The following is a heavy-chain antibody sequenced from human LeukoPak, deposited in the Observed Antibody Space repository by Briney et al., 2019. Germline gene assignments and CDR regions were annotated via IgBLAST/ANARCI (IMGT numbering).Heavy chain of an antibody. CDR1: GSTFSSYT. D-gene: IGHD7-27*01. Sequence: ASVKVSCKASGSTFSSYTISWVRQAPGQGLEWMGGIIPIFGRANYAQKFQGRVTITADKSTSTVYMELSSLRSEDTAVYYCAREAPGDRSFDYWGQGTLVTVSS. CDR3: AREAPGDRSFDY. J-gene: IGHJ4*02. V-gene: IGHV1-69*06. CDR2: IIPIFGRA.